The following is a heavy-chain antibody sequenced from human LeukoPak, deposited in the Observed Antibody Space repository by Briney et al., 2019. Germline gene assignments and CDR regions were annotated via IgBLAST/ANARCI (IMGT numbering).Heavy chain of an antibody. Sequence: GGSLRLSCAASGFTFSSYDVNWVRQAPGKGLEWVSYISSAGSTIYYADSVKGRFTIARDNAKNSVSLQMNSLRAEDTAVYYCAKSGDFWNNWFDPWGQGTLVTVSS. CDR3: AKSGDFWNNWFDP. CDR2: ISSAGSTI. V-gene: IGHV3-48*03. CDR1: GFTFSSYD. J-gene: IGHJ5*02. D-gene: IGHD3-3*01.